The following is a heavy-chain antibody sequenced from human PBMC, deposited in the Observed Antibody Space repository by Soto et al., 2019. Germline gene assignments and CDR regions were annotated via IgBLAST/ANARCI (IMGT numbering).Heavy chain of an antibody. CDR2: MYYSGST. D-gene: IGHD3-10*01. CDR3: ARHGGDYGSGTIYYFDS. CDR1: GGSISRYY. V-gene: IGHV4-59*08. Sequence: TCTVSGGSISRYYWICIRQPPGKGLEWIGDMYYSGSTNYNPSLKSRVTIPVDTSKNQFPLKLTPVTAADAAVYYCARHGGDYGSGTIYYFDSWGQGTLVTVSS. J-gene: IGHJ4*02.